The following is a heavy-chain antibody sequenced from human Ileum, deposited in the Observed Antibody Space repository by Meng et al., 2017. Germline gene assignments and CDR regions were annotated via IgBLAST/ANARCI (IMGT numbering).Heavy chain of an antibody. J-gene: IGHJ4*02. Sequence: QVRLTESGPGLVKPSGTLSLTCAVSGGSITTNSYWSWARQSPEKGLEWIGQIDHSGSPYYNPSLKSRVTMSVDKSKSQVSLQLTSVTAADTAVYYCARHGGYYQDYWGQGTLVTVSS. CDR1: GGSITTNSY. D-gene: IGHD4-23*01. V-gene: IGHV4-4*02. CDR3: ARHGGYYQDY. CDR2: IDHSGSP.